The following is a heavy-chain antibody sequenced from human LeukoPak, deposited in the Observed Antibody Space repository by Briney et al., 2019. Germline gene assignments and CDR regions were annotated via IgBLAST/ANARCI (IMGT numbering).Heavy chain of an antibody. Sequence: SETLSLTCTVSGGSVSSGSCYWSWIRQPPGKGLEWIGSIYYSGSTCYNPSLKSRVSISVDTSKNQFSLKLSSVTAADTAVYYCARGPAVITTRYFDYWGQGTLVTVS. CDR2: IYYSGST. CDR3: ARGPAVITTRYFDY. CDR1: GGSVSSGSCY. V-gene: IGHV4-39*01. J-gene: IGHJ4*02. D-gene: IGHD3-16*01.